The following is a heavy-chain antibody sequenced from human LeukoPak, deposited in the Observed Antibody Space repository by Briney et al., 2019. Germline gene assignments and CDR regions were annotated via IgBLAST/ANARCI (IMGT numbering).Heavy chain of an antibody. CDR3: ARGSNLARGGNWFDP. CDR1: GYTFTSYD. CDR2: MNPNSGNT. D-gene: IGHD3-10*01. J-gene: IGHJ5*02. V-gene: IGHV1-8*03. Sequence: ASVKVSCKASGYTFTSYDINWVRQATGQGLEWMGWMNPNSGNTGYAQKFQGRVTITRNTSISTAYMELSSLRSEDPAVYYCARGSNLARGGNWFDPWGQGTLVTVSS.